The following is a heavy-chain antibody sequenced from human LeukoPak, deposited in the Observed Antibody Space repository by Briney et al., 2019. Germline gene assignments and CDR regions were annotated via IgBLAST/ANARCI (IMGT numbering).Heavy chain of an antibody. CDR2: IYHSGST. CDR3: ARDLPGGSTGYFDY. V-gene: IGHV4-30-2*01. Sequence: SQTLSLTCTVTGGSISSGGYYRSWIRQPPGKGLEWIGYIYHSGSTYYNPSLKSRVTISVDRSKNQFSLKLSSVTAADTAVYYCARDLPGGSTGYFDYWGQGTLVTVSS. CDR1: GGSISSGGYY. D-gene: IGHD2-2*01. J-gene: IGHJ4*02.